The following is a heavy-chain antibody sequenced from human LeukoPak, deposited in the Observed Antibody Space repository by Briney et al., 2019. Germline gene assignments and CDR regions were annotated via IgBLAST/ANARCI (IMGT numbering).Heavy chain of an antibody. J-gene: IGHJ4*02. CDR1: GFTFSSYA. CDR2: ISYDGSNK. V-gene: IGHV3-30-3*01. CDR3: ATGASAYYYDSSGPY. Sequence: GGSLRLSCAASGFTFSSYAMHWVRQAPGKGPEWVTLISYDGSNKYYADSVKGRFTISRDNSKNTLYLQMNSLRAEDTAVYYCATGASAYYYDSSGPYWGQGTLVTVSS. D-gene: IGHD3-22*01.